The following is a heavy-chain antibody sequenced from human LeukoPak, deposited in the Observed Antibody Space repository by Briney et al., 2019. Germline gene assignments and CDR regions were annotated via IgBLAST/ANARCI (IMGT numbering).Heavy chain of an antibody. J-gene: IGHJ4*02. D-gene: IGHD6-13*01. CDR2: INPNSGGT. V-gene: IGHV1-2*02. Sequence: ASVKVSCKASGYTFTGYYMHWVRQAPGQGLEWMGWINPNSGGTNYAQKFQGRVTMTRDTSISTAYMELSRLRSEDTAVYYCAIIPIAAAGTTSFDYWGQGTLVTVSS. CDR3: AIIPIAAAGTTSFDY. CDR1: GYTFTGYY.